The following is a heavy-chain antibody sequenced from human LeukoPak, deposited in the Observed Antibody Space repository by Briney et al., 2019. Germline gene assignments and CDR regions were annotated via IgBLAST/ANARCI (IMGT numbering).Heavy chain of an antibody. CDR2: INLNSGHT. J-gene: IGHJ4*02. CDR1: GYTFTSYD. CDR3: AFFSVVVTAGEIDY. Sequence: ASVKVSCKASGYTFTSYDINWVRQAIGQGLEWMGWINLNSGHTGFAQKFQGRVTLTWDTSISTAYMELSSLRSEDTAVYYCAFFSVVVTAGEIDYWGQGTLVTVSS. D-gene: IGHD2-21*02. V-gene: IGHV1-8*01.